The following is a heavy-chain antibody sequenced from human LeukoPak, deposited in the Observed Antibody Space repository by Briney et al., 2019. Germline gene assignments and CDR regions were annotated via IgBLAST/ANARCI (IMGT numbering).Heavy chain of an antibody. CDR3: ARVGKARGTATTIINWFDP. D-gene: IGHD3-9*01. J-gene: IGHJ5*02. CDR1: GGSFSGYY. V-gene: IGHV4-34*01. Sequence: PSETLSLTCAVYGGSFSGYYWSWIRQPPGKGLEGIGEINHSGSTNYNPSLKSRVTISVDTSKNQFSLKLSSVTAADTAVYYCARVGKARGTATTIINWFDPWGQGTLVTVSS. CDR2: INHSGST.